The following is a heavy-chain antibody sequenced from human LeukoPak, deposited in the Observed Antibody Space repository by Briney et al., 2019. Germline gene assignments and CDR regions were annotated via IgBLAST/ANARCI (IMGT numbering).Heavy chain of an antibody. V-gene: IGHV3-20*04. D-gene: IGHD6-19*01. CDR1: GFSFSSYG. J-gene: IGHJ4*02. CDR3: ARKKDSSGWHPIDY. CDR2: INWNGGST. Sequence: HPGGSLRLSCAASGFSFSSYGMSWVRQAPGKGLEWVSGINWNGGSTGYADSVKGRFTISRDNAKNSLYLQMNSLRAEDTALYYCARKKDSSGWHPIDYWGQGTLVTVSS.